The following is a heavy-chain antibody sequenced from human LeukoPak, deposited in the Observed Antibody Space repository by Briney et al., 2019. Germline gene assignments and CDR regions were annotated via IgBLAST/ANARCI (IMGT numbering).Heavy chain of an antibody. Sequence: SETLTLTCTVSGGSISSSSYYWGWIRQPPGKGLEWIGSIYYSGSTYYNPSLKSRVTMSVDTSKNQFSLKLSSVTAADTAVYYCARDSQLWLGGAFDIWGLGTMVTVSS. CDR1: GGSISSSSYY. V-gene: IGHV4-39*07. J-gene: IGHJ3*02. CDR2: IYYSGST. D-gene: IGHD5-18*01. CDR3: ARDSQLWLGGAFDI.